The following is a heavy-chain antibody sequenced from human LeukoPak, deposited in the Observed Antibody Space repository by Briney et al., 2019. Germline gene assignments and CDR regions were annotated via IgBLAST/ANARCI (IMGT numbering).Heavy chain of an antibody. CDR3: ARDPSRDYDILTGYSNDAFDI. CDR1: GFTFSSYE. Sequence: GGSLRLSCAASGFTFSSYEMNWVRQAPGKGLEWVSYISSSGSTIYYAGSMKGRFTISRDNAKNSLYLQMNSLRAEGTAVYYCARDPSRDYDILTGYSNDAFDIWGQGTMVTVSS. CDR2: ISSSGSTI. D-gene: IGHD3-9*01. V-gene: IGHV3-48*03. J-gene: IGHJ3*02.